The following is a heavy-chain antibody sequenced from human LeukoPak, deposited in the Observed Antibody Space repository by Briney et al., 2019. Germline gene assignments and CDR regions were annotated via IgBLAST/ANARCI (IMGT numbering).Heavy chain of an antibody. J-gene: IGHJ4*02. CDR2: IYYSGST. V-gene: IGHV4-39*01. CDR1: GGSISSSSYY. Sequence: SETLSLTCTVSGGSISSSSYYWGWIRQPPGKGLEWIGSIYYSGSTYYNPSLKSRVTISVDTSKNQFSLKLGSVTAADTAVYYCARQVGGSYFDYWGQGTLVTVSS. D-gene: IGHD1-26*01. CDR3: ARQVGGSYFDY.